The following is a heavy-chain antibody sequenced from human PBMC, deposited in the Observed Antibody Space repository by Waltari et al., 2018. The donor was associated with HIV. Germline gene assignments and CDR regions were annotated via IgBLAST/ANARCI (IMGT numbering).Heavy chain of an antibody. CDR2: IYPGDTGT. CDR1: GYDFTSYW. V-gene: IGHV5-51*01. Sequence: EVQLVQSGAEVKKPGESLKISCKGSGYDFTSYWIGWVRQMPGKGLEWMGIIYPGDTGTRYSPSFQGQVTRSADESITTAYLQWSSLKASDTAMYYCARPGPNYYDSSGFDAFDIWGQGTMVTVSS. CDR3: ARPGPNYYDSSGFDAFDI. J-gene: IGHJ3*02. D-gene: IGHD3-22*01.